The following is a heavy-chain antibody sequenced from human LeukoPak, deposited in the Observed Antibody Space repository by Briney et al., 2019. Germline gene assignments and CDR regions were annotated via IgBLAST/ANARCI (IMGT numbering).Heavy chain of an antibody. J-gene: IGHJ4*02. Sequence: GESLKISCKGSGCSFTSYWIGWVRQMPGKGLEWMGIIYPGDSDTRYSPSFQGQVTISADKSISTAYLQWSSLKASDTAMYYCARSGGMYYYESSGYPDYWGQGTLVTVSS. CDR1: GCSFTSYW. CDR2: IYPGDSDT. CDR3: ARSGGMYYYESSGYPDY. D-gene: IGHD3-22*01. V-gene: IGHV5-51*01.